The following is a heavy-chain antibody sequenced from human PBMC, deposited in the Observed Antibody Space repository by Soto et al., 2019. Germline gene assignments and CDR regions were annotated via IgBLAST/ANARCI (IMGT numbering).Heavy chain of an antibody. CDR1: GFSVSNNY. J-gene: IGHJ5*02. CDR2: IYIGGTT. V-gene: IGHV3-53*04. Sequence: EVQLVESGGDLAQPGGSLRLSCTASGFSVSNNYMNWVRQAPGKGLEWVAIIYIGGTTVYADSVKGRFTIPRHNSKDTLYIQMNSLRPDDTGVYFCARAGAVAGPIDLWGQGTLVTVSS. CDR3: ARAGAVAGPIDL. D-gene: IGHD6-19*01.